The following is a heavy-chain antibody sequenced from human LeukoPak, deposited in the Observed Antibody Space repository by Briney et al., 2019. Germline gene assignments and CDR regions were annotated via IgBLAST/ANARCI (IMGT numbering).Heavy chain of an antibody. V-gene: IGHV3-9*01. CDR2: ISWNSGSI. CDR1: GFTFDDYA. CDR3: AKGTDFWSGYPDYYGKDV. J-gene: IGHJ6*02. Sequence: PGGSLRLSCAASGFTFDDYAMHWVRQAPGKGLEWVSGISWNSGSIGYADSVKGRFTISRDNAKNSLYLQMNSLRAEDTALYYCAKGTDFWSGYPDYYGKDVWGQGTTVTVSS. D-gene: IGHD3-3*01.